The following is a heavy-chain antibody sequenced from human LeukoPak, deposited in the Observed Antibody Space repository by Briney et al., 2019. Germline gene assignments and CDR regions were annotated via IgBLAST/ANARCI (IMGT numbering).Heavy chain of an antibody. J-gene: IGHJ4*02. Sequence: SETLSLTCTVSGGSISVYTAYYWGWIRQPPGKGLEWIGGIFSSGSTYYNPSVKSRGTISVDTSKNQYSLKLSSVTAADTDVYFCARSRGYSYAQDYWGQGNLVTVSS. V-gene: IGHV4-39*01. CDR2: IFSSGST. D-gene: IGHD5-18*01. CDR1: GGSISVYTAYY. CDR3: ARSRGYSYAQDY.